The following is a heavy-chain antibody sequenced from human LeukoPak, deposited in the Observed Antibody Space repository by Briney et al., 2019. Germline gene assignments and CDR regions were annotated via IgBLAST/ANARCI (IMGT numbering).Heavy chain of an antibody. CDR3: ARAHYDILTGYYMGIDP. J-gene: IGHJ5*02. Sequence: GGSLRLSCAASGFTFSSYAMRWVRQAPGKGLEWVAVISYDGRNKYYADSVKGRFTISRDNSKNTLYLQMNSLRSEDTAVYYCARAHYDILTGYYMGIDPWGQGTLVTVSS. D-gene: IGHD3-9*01. CDR1: GFTFSSYA. CDR2: ISYDGRNK. V-gene: IGHV3-30*04.